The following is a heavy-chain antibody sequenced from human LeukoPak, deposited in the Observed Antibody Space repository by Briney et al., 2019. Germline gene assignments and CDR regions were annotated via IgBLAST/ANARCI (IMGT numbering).Heavy chain of an antibody. J-gene: IGHJ4*02. CDR2: ISSSSSYI. V-gene: IGHV3-21*01. Sequence: GGSLRLSCAASGFTFSSYSMNWVRQAPGKGLEWVSSISSSSSYIYYADSVKSRFTISRDNAKNSLYLQMNSLRAEDTAVYYCARDEASGSEIDYWGQGTLVTVSS. CDR1: GFTFSSYS. CDR3: ARDEASGSEIDY. D-gene: IGHD3-10*01.